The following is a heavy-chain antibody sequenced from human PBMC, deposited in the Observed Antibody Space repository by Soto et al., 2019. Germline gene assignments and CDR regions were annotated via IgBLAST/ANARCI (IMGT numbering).Heavy chain of an antibody. V-gene: IGHV4-59*01. Sequence: SETLSLTCTVSGGSISSYYWSWIRQPPGKGLEWIGHIYYSGSTNKNPSLKSRVTISLDTSKNQLSLKLSSVTAADTAVYYCARVRDCSGGTCYSWWFDPWGQGTLVTVS. D-gene: IGHD2-15*01. J-gene: IGHJ5*02. CDR2: IYYSGST. CDR3: ARVRDCSGGTCYSWWFDP. CDR1: GGSISSYY.